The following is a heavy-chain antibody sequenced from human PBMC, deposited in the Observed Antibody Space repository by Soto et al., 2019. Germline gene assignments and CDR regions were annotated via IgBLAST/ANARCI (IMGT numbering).Heavy chain of an antibody. CDR1: GGSFSGYY. Sequence: SETLSLTCAVYGGSFSGYYWSWIRQPPGKGLEWIGEINHSGSTNCDPSLKSRITISVDTFKKQFSLKLSSVTAADTAVYYCARGFHSYYDFWSGDHPRPTTDVFDIWGQGTMVNVSS. CDR3: ARGFHSYYDFWSGDHPRPTTDVFDI. V-gene: IGHV4-34*01. J-gene: IGHJ3*02. D-gene: IGHD3-3*01. CDR2: INHSGST.